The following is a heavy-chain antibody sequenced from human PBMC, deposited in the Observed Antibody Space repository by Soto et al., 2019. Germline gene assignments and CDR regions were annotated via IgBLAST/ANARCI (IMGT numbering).Heavy chain of an antibody. D-gene: IGHD3-22*01. V-gene: IGHV4-30-4*01. Sequence: SETRCLTCTVSGGSISSGDYSWSWIRQPPGKGLEWIGYIYYSGSTYYNPSLKSRVTISVDTSKNQFALKLSSVNAAYTAVYYSARERSHDSSGYYYEVLDYCGQGTRVTVSS. J-gene: IGHJ4*02. CDR3: ARERSHDSSGYYYEVLDY. CDR1: GGSISSGDYS. CDR2: IYYSGST.